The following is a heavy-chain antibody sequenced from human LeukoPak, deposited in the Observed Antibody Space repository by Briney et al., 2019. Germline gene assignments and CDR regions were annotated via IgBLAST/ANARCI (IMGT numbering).Heavy chain of an antibody. Sequence: ASVKVSCKASGYTFTSYYMHWVRQAPGQGLEWMGIINPSGGSTSYAQKFQGGVTMTRDTSTSTVYMELSSLRSEDTAVYYCARGGLLGAIGYYFDYWGQGTLVTVSS. D-gene: IGHD1-26*01. CDR3: ARGGLLGAIGYYFDY. J-gene: IGHJ4*02. CDR2: INPSGGST. V-gene: IGHV1-46*01. CDR1: GYTFTSYY.